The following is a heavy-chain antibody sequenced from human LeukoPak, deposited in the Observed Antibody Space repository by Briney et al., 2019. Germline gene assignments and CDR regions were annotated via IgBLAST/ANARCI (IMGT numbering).Heavy chain of an antibody. CDR1: GGSISSSSYH. J-gene: IGHJ4*02. CDR2: IYYSGST. D-gene: IGHD1-26*01. CDR3: ASTLGSSPKDY. Sequence: SETLSLTCTVSGGSISSSSYHWGWIRQPPGKGLEWIESIYYSGSTYYNPSLKSRVTISVDTSKNQFSLKLSSVTAADTAVYYCASTLGSSPKDYWGQGTLVTVSS. V-gene: IGHV4-39*01.